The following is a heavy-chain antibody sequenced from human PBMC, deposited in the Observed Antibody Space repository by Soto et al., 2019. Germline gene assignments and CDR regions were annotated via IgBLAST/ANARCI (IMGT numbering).Heavy chain of an antibody. V-gene: IGHV3-30-3*01. J-gene: IGHJ4*02. CDR1: GFTFSSYA. CDR3: AREEGYSSGWYTDY. CDR2: ISYDGSNK. D-gene: IGHD6-19*01. Sequence: QVQLVESGGGVVQPGSSLRLSCAASGFTFSSYAMHWVRQAPGKGLEWVAVISYDGSNKYYEDSVKCRFTISRDNSKNTLYLQMNSLRAEDTAVYYCAREEGYSSGWYTDYWGQVTLVTVSS.